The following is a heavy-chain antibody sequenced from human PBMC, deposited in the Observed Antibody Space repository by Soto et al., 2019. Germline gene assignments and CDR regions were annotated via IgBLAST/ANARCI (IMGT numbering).Heavy chain of an antibody. V-gene: IGHV3-33*01. J-gene: IGHJ5*02. CDR1: GFTFSSYG. CDR3: ARERWFGDILFSENWFDP. Sequence: QAQLVESGGGVVQPGRSLRLSCAASGFTFSSYGMHWVRQAPGKGLEWVAVIWYDGSNKYYADSVKGRFTISRNNSKKTLYLQMNSLRAEDTAVYYSARERWFGDILFSENWFDPWGQGTLVTVSS. CDR2: IWYDGSNK. D-gene: IGHD3-10*01.